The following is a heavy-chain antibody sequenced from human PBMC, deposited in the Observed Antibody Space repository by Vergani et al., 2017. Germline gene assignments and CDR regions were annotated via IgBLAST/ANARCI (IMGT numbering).Heavy chain of an antibody. J-gene: IGHJ6*02. D-gene: IGHD1-26*01. CDR3: ARDRIGSGSYFRYYYGMDV. V-gene: IGHV4-39*07. CDR1: GGSISSSSYY. CDR2: IYYSGST. Sequence: QLQLQESGPGLVKPSETLSLTCTVSGGSISSSSYYWGWIRQPPGKGLEWIGSIYYSGSTYYNPSLKSRVTISVDTSKNQFSLKLSSVTAADTAVYYCARDRIGSGSYFRYYYGMDVWGQGTTVTVSS.